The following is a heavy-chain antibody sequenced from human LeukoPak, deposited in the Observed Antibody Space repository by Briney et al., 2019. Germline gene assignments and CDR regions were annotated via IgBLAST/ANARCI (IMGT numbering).Heavy chain of an antibody. CDR3: ARASYYYDSSGYYPGYFDY. CDR1: GGSISSGSYY. V-gene: IGHV4-61*01. J-gene: IGHJ4*02. D-gene: IGHD3-22*01. Sequence: SETLSLTCTVSGGSISSGSYYWSWIRQPPGKGLEWIGYIYYSGSTNYNPSLKSRVTISVDTSKNQFSLKLSSVTAADTAVYYCARASYYYDSSGYYPGYFDYWGQGTLVTVSS. CDR2: IYYSGST.